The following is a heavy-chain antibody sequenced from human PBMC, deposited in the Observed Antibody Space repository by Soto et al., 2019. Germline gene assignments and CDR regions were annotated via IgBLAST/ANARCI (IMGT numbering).Heavy chain of an antibody. J-gene: IGHJ6*02. D-gene: IGHD3-22*01. Sequence: QVQLVESGGGVVQPGRSLTLSCAASGSTFSSYGMHCVRQAPGKGLVWVAVISYDGSNKYYADSVKGRFTISRDNSKNTLYRQMSGLGAVDTAVYYCAKDSLNYYDSSGYYNNYYGMGVWGQGNTGTVSS. V-gene: IGHV3-30*18. CDR1: GSTFSSYG. CDR2: ISYDGSNK. CDR3: AKDSLNYYDSSGYYNNYYGMGV.